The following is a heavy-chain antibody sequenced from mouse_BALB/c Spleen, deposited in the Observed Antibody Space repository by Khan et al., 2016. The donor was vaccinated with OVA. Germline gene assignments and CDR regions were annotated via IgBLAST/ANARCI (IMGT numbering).Heavy chain of an antibody. V-gene: IGHV5-6*01. Sequence: EVELVESGGDLVKPGGSLKLSCAASGFIFSSYSMSWVRQTPDKRLEWVATISSGGDYTYYPDSVKGRFTISRDDAKNTLYLQMSSRKSEDTAMYYWASHLTGSFAYWGQGTLVTVSA. CDR1: GFIFSSYS. J-gene: IGHJ3*01. D-gene: IGHD4-1*01. CDR2: ISSGGDYT. CDR3: ASHLTGSFAY.